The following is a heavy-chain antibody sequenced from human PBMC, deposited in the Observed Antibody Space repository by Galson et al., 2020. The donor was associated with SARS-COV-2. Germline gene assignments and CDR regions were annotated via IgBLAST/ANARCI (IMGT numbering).Heavy chain of an antibody. J-gene: IGHJ5*02. V-gene: IGHV1-24*01. Sequence: ASVKVSCKVSGYTLTELSMHWVRQAPGKGLEWMGGFDPEDGETIYAQKFQGRVTMTEDTSTDTAYMELSSLRSEDTAVYYCATATPITMTGWFDPWGQGNLVTVSS. D-gene: IGHD3-22*01. CDR3: ATATPITMTGWFDP. CDR2: FDPEDGET. CDR1: GYTLTELS.